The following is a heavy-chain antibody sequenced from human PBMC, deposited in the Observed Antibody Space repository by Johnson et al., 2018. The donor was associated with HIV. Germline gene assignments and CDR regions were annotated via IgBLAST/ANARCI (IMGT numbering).Heavy chain of an antibody. V-gene: IGHV3-30*04. CDR1: GFTFSSYA. J-gene: IGHJ3*02. Sequence: QVQLVESGGGVVQPGRSLRLSCAASGFTFSSYAMHWVRQAPGKGLEWVAVISYDGSNKYYADSVKGRFTISRDNARNSLYLHMNSLRAEYTALYYCARACRDGYTCDAFDIWGQGTMVTV. CDR2: ISYDGSNK. CDR3: ARACRDGYTCDAFDI. D-gene: IGHD5-24*01.